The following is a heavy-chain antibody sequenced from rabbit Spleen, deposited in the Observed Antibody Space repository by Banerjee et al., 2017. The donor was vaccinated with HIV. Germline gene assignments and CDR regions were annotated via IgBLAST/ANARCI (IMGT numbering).Heavy chain of an antibody. Sequence: QSLEESGGDLVKPGASLTLTCTASGVSFSISSYMCWVRQAPGKGLEWIGYIDPFFGTTYYANWVNGRFTISNDNAQNTVFLQMTSLTVADTATYFCTRDDGSGHYIDGYFNLWGPGTLVTVS. D-gene: IGHD1-1*01. J-gene: IGHJ4*01. CDR2: IDPFFGTT. CDR1: GVSFSISSY. V-gene: IGHV1S40*01. CDR3: TRDDGSGHYIDGYFNL.